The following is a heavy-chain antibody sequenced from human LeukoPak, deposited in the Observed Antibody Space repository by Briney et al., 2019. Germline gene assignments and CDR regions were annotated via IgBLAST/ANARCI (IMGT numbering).Heavy chain of an antibody. CDR3: TRHLDYGDKIDY. CDR2: IHYSGST. CDR1: GGSVTSASHY. V-gene: IGHV4-39*01. D-gene: IGHD4-23*01. J-gene: IGHJ4*02. Sequence: SETLSLTCTVSGGSVTSASHYWAWIRQPPGKGLEWIGSIHYSGSTYYSPSLKSRLTISGDTSKSQFSLKLTFVTAADTAVYYCTRHLDYGDKIDYWGQGTLVTVSS.